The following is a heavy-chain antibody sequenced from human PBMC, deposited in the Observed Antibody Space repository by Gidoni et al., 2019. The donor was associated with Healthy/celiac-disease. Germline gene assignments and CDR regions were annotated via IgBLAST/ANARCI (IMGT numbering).Heavy chain of an antibody. J-gene: IGHJ6*02. CDR3: AKSPGSGWYDYYYGMDV. CDR2: ISGSGGST. CDR1: GFTFSSYA. Sequence: EVQLLESGGGLVQPGGSLRLSCAASGFTFSSYAMSWVRQAPGKGLEWVSAISGSGGSTYYADSVKGRFTISRDNSKNTLYLQMNSLRAEDTAVYYCAKSPGSGWYDYYYGMDVWGQGTTVTVSS. D-gene: IGHD6-19*01. V-gene: IGHV3-23*01.